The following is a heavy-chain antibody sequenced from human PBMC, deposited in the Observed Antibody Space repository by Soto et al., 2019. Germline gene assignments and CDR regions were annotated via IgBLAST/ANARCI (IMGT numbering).Heavy chain of an antibody. CDR3: AKAAFGGSILGYYYYYGMDV. CDR1: EFTFSSYG. V-gene: IGHV3-30*18. Sequence: GGSLRLSCAASEFTFSSYGMHWVRQAPGKGLEWVAVISYDGSNKYYADSVKGRFTISRDNSKNTLYLQMNSLRAEDTAVYYCAKAAFGGSILGYYYYYGMDVWGQGTTVTVSS. J-gene: IGHJ6*02. D-gene: IGHD1-26*01. CDR2: ISYDGSNK.